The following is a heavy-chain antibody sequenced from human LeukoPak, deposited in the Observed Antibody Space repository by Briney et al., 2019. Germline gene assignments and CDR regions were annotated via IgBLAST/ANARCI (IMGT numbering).Heavy chain of an antibody. CDR2: ILPIFGTT. J-gene: IGHJ3*02. D-gene: IGHD2-15*01. Sequence: GASVKVSCKASGYTFTDYFLHWVRQAPGQGLEWMGGILPIFGTTNYAQKFQARVTITADESTSTAYMEMSSLRSEDTAVYYCGRVSCGGNCYSLIGTFDIWGQGTMVTVSS. CDR1: GYTFTDYF. V-gene: IGHV1-69*13. CDR3: GRVSCGGNCYSLIGTFDI.